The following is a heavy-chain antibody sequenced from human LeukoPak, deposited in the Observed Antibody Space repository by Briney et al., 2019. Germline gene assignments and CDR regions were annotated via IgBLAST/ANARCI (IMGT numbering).Heavy chain of an antibody. J-gene: IGHJ4*02. Sequence: GGSLRLSCAASGFTFSRHWMSWVRQAAGKGLEWVANIKEDRSVKYYVDSVKGRFTISRDNANNLLYLQMNSLRGEDTAVYYCVRDDWGPGDNWGQGTLVTVSS. V-gene: IGHV3-7*01. CDR1: GFTFSRHW. CDR3: VRDDWGPGDN. CDR2: IKEDRSVK. D-gene: IGHD2-21*01.